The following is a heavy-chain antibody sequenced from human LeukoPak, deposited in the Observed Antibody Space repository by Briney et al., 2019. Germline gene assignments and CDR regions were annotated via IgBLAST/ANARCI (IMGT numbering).Heavy chain of an antibody. CDR2: INPSGGST. J-gene: IGHJ4*02. CDR3: ASVGSGSYCNSFGFDY. CDR1: GYTFTSYY. V-gene: IGHV1-46*01. D-gene: IGHD3-10*01. Sequence: ASVKVSCKASGYTFTSYYMHWVRQAPGQGLEWMGIINPSGGSTSYAQKFQGRVTMTRDTSISTAYMELSRLRSDDTAVYYCASVGSGSYCNSFGFDYWGQGTLVTVSS.